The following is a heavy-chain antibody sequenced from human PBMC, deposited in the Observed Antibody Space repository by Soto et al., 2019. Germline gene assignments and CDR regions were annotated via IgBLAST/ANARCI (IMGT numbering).Heavy chain of an antibody. J-gene: IGHJ4*02. CDR2: IYYSGST. CDR3: ALACYSDTYYFGS. D-gene: IGHD4-17*01. V-gene: IGHV4-31*03. CDR1: GGSINSGGYY. Sequence: QVQLQESGPGLVKPSQTLSLTCTVSGGSINSGGYYWSWIRQHPGMGLEWIGYIYYSGSTHYNPSLPSRLTLSLVTSKSQFSLLLSSVTAAGIAGYYCALACYSDTYYFGSLGQGALVTVSS.